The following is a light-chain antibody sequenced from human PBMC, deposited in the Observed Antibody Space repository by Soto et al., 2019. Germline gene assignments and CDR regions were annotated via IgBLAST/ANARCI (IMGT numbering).Light chain of an antibody. J-gene: IGLJ1*01. CDR2: EVS. V-gene: IGLV2-23*02. Sequence: QSVLTQPASVSGSPGQSITISCTGTSSDVGSYNLVSWYQQHPGKAHKLMIYEVSKRPSGVSNHFSGSKSGNTASLTISGLQAEDEADYYCCSYAGSSFYVFGTGTKVTVL. CDR3: CSYAGSSFYV. CDR1: SSDVGSYNL.